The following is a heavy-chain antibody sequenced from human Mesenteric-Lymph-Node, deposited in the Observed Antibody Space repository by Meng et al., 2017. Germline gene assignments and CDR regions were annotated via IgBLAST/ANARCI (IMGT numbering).Heavy chain of an antibody. Sequence: GGSLRLSCAASGFTFSTYVMTWVRQAPGKGLEWVSSISEAGSSPTYYADSVKGRFTISRDNAKNSLYLQMNSLRAEDTAVYYCARDLRIGSSSPVFVDYWGQGTLVTVSS. V-gene: IGHV3-23*01. CDR1: GFTFSTYV. D-gene: IGHD6-13*01. CDR3: ARDLRIGSSSPVFVDY. CDR2: ISEAGSSPT. J-gene: IGHJ4*02.